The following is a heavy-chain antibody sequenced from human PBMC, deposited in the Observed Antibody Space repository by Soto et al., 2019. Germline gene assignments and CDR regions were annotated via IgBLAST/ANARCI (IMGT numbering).Heavy chain of an antibody. D-gene: IGHD6-19*01. CDR3: ARAYSSGWYALGYFQH. CDR1: GFTFSSYW. CDR2: IKQDGSEK. J-gene: IGHJ1*01. V-gene: IGHV3-7*04. Sequence: GGSLRLSCAASGFTFSSYWMSWVRQAPGKGLEWVANIKQDGSEKYYVDSVKGRFTISRDNAKNSLYLQMNSLRAEDTAVYYCARAYSSGWYALGYFQHWGQGTLVTVSS.